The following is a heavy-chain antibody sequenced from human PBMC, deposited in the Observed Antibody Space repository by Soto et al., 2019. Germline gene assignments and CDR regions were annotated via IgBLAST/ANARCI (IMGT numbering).Heavy chain of an antibody. CDR1: GVTFSSYA. D-gene: IGHD2-21*02. V-gene: IGHV1-69*13. CDR2: IIPIVGTA. Sequence: SVRVSCKASGVTFSSYAISWVRQAPGQGLEWMGGIIPIVGTANYAQKFQGRVTTTADESTSTAYMELSSLRSEDTAVYYCANPAPSYCGGDCLEAFDIWGQGTMVTVSS. CDR3: ANPAPSYCGGDCLEAFDI. J-gene: IGHJ3*02.